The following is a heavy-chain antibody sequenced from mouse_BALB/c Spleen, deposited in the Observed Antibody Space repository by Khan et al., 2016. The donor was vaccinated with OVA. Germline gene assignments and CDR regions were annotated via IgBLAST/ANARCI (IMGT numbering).Heavy chain of an antibody. CDR3: ARSGTTVVAYWYFDV. Sequence: EVQLQQSGPDLVKPSQSLSLTCTVTGYSITSGYSWHWIRQFPGNKLEWMGYIHYSGSTNYNPSLKSRISITRDTSKTQFFLQLNSVTTEDTATYYCARSGTTVVAYWYFDVWGAGTTVTVSS. CDR1: GYSITSGYS. D-gene: IGHD1-1*01. J-gene: IGHJ1*01. V-gene: IGHV3-1*02. CDR2: IHYSGST.